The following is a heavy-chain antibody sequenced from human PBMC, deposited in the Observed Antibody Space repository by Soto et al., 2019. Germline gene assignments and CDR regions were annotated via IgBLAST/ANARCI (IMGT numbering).Heavy chain of an antibody. J-gene: IGHJ6*02. CDR3: ASMTTDAFYGMDV. V-gene: IGHV3-15*07. Sequence: GGSLRLSCAASGFTFSNAWMNWVRQAPGKGLEWVGRIKSKTDGGTTDYAAPVKGRFTISRDDSKNTLYLQMNSLKTEDTAVYYCASMTTDAFYGMDVWGQGTTVTVSS. D-gene: IGHD4-4*01. CDR2: IKSKTDGGTT. CDR1: GFTFSNAW.